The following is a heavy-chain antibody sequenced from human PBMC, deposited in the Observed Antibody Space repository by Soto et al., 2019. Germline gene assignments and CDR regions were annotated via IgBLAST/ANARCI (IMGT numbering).Heavy chain of an antibody. CDR1: GDTFSRYT. V-gene: IGHV1-69*02. J-gene: IGHJ4*02. CDR2: FIPMVSMA. Sequence: QVQLVQSGAEVKKPGSSVKVSCTASGDTFSRYTLSWVRQAPGQGLEWMGRFIPMVSMASYAQKFQGRVSITADKSPSTTYMLLSRLTSEDTAVYYCATNYGSGSRHFDEWGQGTLVTVSS. CDR3: ATNYGSGSRHFDE. D-gene: IGHD3-10*01.